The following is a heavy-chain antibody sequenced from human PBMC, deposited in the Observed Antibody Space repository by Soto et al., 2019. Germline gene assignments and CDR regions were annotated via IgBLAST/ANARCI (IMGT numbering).Heavy chain of an antibody. D-gene: IGHD6-19*01. CDR2: INAGNGNT. CDR1: GYTFTGYA. V-gene: IGHV1-3*05. CDR3: ARAVAVDADFDY. J-gene: IGHJ4*02. Sequence: QVQLVQSGAEEKKPGASVKVSCKASGYTFTGYAMHWVRQAPGQRLEWMGWINAGNGNTKYSQKFQGRVTITRDTSPSTAYRELSSLRSEDTAVYYCARAVAVDADFDYWGQGTLVTVSS.